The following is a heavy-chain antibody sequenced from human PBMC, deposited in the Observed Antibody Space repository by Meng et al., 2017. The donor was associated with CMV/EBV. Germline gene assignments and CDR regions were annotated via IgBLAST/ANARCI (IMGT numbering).Heavy chain of an antibody. CDR3: ARETYDFWSGSYYYYYGMDV. CDR2: ISSSSSYI. V-gene: IGHV3-21*01. J-gene: IGHJ6*02. CDR1: GFTFSSYS. Sequence: GESLKISCAASGFTFSSYSMNWVRQAPGKGLEWVSSISSSSSYIYYADSVKGRFTISRDNAKNSLYLQMNSLRAEDTAVYYCARETYDFWSGSYYYYYGMDVWGQGTTVTVSS. D-gene: IGHD3-3*01.